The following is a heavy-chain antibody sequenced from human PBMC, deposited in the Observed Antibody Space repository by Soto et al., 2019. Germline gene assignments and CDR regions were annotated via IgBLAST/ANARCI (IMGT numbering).Heavy chain of an antibody. Sequence: EVQPVESGGGLVKPGGSLTLSCAASGFTFSSYSMNWVRQAPGKGLEWVSSISSSSRHIYYADSVKGRFTISRDNAKNSLYLQMNSLRAEDTAMYFCARDPSDLWEPDQYFPHWGQGTLVAVSS. CDR3: ARDPSDLWEPDQYFPH. J-gene: IGHJ1*01. CDR1: GFTFSSYS. CDR2: ISSSSRHI. V-gene: IGHV3-21*01. D-gene: IGHD1-26*01.